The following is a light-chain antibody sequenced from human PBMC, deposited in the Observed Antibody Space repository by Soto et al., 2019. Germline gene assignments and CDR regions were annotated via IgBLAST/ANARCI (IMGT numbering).Light chain of an antibody. Sequence: EIVLTQFPGALSLSPGERFTLSCRASQTVSNTYFAWYQQKSGQAPKFLIYGASNRATGIPDRFSGSGSGTYFTLTISRLEPEDFAVYYCQQYGALPPTFGGGTKVEIK. J-gene: IGKJ4*01. CDR2: GAS. V-gene: IGKV3-20*01. CDR1: QTVSNTY. CDR3: QQYGALPPT.